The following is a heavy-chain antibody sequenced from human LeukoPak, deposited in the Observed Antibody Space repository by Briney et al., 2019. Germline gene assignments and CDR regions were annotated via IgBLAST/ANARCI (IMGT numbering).Heavy chain of an antibody. CDR2: ISGNNPTK. Sequence: GGSLRLSCTASGLTLTTFDVVWVRQAPGRGLEWVSIISGNNPTKIYADSVKGRFTISRDDLKTTIYLQMDSLRDEDTAFYSCANGLDTYSSRYLNRIFDSWGQGTLVTVSS. J-gene: IGHJ5*01. V-gene: IGHV3-23*01. CDR3: ANGLDTYSSRYLNRIFDS. CDR1: GLTLTTFD. D-gene: IGHD6-25*01.